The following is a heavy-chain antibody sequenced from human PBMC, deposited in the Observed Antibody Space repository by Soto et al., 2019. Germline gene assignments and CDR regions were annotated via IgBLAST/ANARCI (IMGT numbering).Heavy chain of an antibody. CDR1: GFTVSGNY. CDR2: IYSGGST. CDR3: ARPVYSSGWYVDY. J-gene: IGHJ4*02. V-gene: IGHV3-53*01. D-gene: IGHD6-19*01. Sequence: GGSLRRSCAAAGFTVSGNYMSWGRQAPGKGLEWVSVIYSGGSTYYADSVKGRSTISRDNSKNTLYLQMNSLRAEDTAVYYCARPVYSSGWYVDYWGQGTLVTVSS.